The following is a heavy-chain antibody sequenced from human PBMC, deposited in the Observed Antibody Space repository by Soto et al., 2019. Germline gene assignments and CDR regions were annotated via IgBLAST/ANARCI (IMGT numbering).Heavy chain of an antibody. CDR3: ATGPVGATTYYYYGMDV. V-gene: IGHV1-69*13. CDR1: GGTFSSYA. D-gene: IGHD1-26*01. J-gene: IGHJ6*02. Sequence: GASVKVSCKASGGTFSSYAISWVRQAPGQGLEWMGGIIPIFGTANYAQKFQGRVTITADESTSTAYMELSSLRSEDTAVYYCATGPVGATTYYYYGMDVWGQGTTVTVSS. CDR2: IIPIFGTA.